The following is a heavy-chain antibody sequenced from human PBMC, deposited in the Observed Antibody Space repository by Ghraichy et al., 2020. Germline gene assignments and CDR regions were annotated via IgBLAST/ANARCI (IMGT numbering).Heavy chain of an antibody. CDR1: GGSISSYY. CDR3: ARSYVTSGYYLGGL. Sequence: SQTLSLTCTVSGGSISSYYWTWIRQPPGKGLEWIGYIHYSGGTYYNPSLNSRVTISVDTSKKQFSLKLSSVTAADTAVYYCARSYVTSGYYLGGLWGQGTLVTVSS. J-gene: IGHJ4*02. V-gene: IGHV4-59*01. D-gene: IGHD3-22*01. CDR2: IHYSGGT.